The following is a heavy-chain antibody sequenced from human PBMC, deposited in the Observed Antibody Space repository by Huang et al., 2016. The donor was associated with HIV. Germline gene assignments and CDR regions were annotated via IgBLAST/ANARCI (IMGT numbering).Heavy chain of an antibody. D-gene: IGHD3-10*02. CDR2: INPCSGNT. CDR1: GYSFTTYA. CDR3: AREFVMFGAPLWPAY. V-gene: IGHV1-3*01. J-gene: IGHJ4*02. Sequence: QVQLVQSGAEVKKPGASVKVSCKASGYSFTTYALHWVRQAPGHRLEWMGWINPCSGNTNDSQKFQGRVTITRDTSASTVYMEVSSLTFEDTAVYYCAREFVMFGAPLWPAYWGQGTLISVSS.